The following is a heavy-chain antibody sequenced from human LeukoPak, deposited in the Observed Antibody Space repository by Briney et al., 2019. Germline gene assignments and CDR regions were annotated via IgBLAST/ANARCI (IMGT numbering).Heavy chain of an antibody. CDR2: ARNKAYSFTT. Sequence: GGSLRHSCAASGFTFSDHYMDWVRQAPGKGLEWVGRARNKAYSFTTEYAASVKGRFTISRDDSKNSLYLQMNSLTSEDTAVYYCASASGTRWSSHHFDNWGQGTLVTVSS. J-gene: IGHJ4*02. V-gene: IGHV3-72*01. CDR1: GFTFSDHY. D-gene: IGHD5-12*01. CDR3: ASASGTRWSSHHFDN.